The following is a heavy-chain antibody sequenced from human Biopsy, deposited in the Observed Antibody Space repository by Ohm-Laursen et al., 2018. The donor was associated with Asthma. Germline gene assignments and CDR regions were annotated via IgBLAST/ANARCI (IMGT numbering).Heavy chain of an antibody. CDR3: AREVKMAY. CDR1: GFTFSNYG. Sequence: SLRLSCTASGFTFSNYGMHWVRQAPGKGLDWVAVISFDGSNKNYTDSVKGRFTISRDNAKNSLYLQMNSLRAEGTAVYYCAREVKMAYWGRGTLVTVSS. J-gene: IGHJ4*02. V-gene: IGHV3-30*03. CDR2: ISFDGSNK. D-gene: IGHD2-8*01.